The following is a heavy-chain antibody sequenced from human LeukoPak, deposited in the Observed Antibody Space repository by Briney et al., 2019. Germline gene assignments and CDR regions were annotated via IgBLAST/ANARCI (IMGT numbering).Heavy chain of an antibody. CDR2: IYYSGST. Sequence: SETLSLTCTVFGDSVSSSNYYWAWFRQPPGKGLEWIGTIYYSGSTYYNPSLKSRVTISVDTSKNQFSLKLSSVTAADTAVYYCAGRFLEWLLDYWGQGTLVTVSS. V-gene: IGHV4-39*01. J-gene: IGHJ4*02. CDR1: GDSVSSSNYY. CDR3: AGRFLEWLLDY. D-gene: IGHD3-3*01.